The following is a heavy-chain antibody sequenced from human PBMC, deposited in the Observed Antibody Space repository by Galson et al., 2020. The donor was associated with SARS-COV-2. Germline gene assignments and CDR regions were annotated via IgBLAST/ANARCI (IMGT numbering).Heavy chain of an antibody. V-gene: IGHV1-2*04. Sequence: ASVKVSCKASGYTFTGYYMHWVRQAPGQGLEWMGWINPNSGGTNYAQKFQGWVTMTRDTSISTAYMELSRLRSDDTAVYYCARELYSGSYILDYWGQGTLVTVSS. CDR3: ARELYSGSYILDY. D-gene: IGHD1-26*01. CDR2: INPNSGGT. CDR1: GYTFTGYY. J-gene: IGHJ4*02.